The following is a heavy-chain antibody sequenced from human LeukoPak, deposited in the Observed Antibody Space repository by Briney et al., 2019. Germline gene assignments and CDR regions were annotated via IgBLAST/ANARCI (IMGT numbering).Heavy chain of an antibody. CDR3: ARDFAWGSGGAPIDDNWLDP. V-gene: IGHV1-18*01. CDR1: GYTFTSYG. D-gene: IGHD7-27*01. J-gene: IGHJ5*02. CDR2: ISAYNGNT. Sequence: ASVKVSCKASGYTFTSYGISWVRQAPGQGLEWMGWISAYNGNTNYAQKLQDRATMTTDTSTSTAYMELRSLRFDDTAVCYCARDFAWGSGGAPIDDNWLDPWGQGILVTVSS.